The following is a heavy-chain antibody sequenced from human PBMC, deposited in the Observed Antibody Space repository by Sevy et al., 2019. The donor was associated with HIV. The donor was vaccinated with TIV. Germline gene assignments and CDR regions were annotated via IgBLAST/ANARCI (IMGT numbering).Heavy chain of an antibody. Sequence: GGSLRLSCAASGFTFSSYAMSWVRQAPGKGLEWVSAISGSGGSTYYADSVKGRFTISRDNSKNTLYLQMNSLRAEDTAVYYCAKGGRLDSSAYYLIGEYFDYWGQGTLVTVSS. CDR1: GFTFSSYA. V-gene: IGHV3-23*01. J-gene: IGHJ4*02. D-gene: IGHD3-22*01. CDR3: AKGGRLDSSAYYLIGEYFDY. CDR2: ISGSGGST.